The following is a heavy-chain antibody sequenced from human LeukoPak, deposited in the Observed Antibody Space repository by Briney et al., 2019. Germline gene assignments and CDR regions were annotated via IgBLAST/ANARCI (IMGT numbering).Heavy chain of an antibody. CDR2: ISSSSSTI. V-gene: IGHV3-48*04. CDR1: GFTFSSYS. Sequence: GGSLRLSCAASGFTFSSYSMTWVRQAPGKGLEWVSYISSSSSTIYYADSVKGRFTISRDNARNSLSLQVSRLRAEDTAVYYCVKSSTNYGGWFDSWGQGTLVTVSS. D-gene: IGHD4/OR15-4a*01. J-gene: IGHJ5*01. CDR3: VKSSTNYGGWFDS.